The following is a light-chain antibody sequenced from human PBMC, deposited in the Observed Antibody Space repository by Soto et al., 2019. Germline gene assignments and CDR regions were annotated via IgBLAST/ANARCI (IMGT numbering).Light chain of an antibody. CDR3: HQYNNWPPYT. CDR2: VAS. CDR1: QSVSSN. J-gene: IGKJ2*01. Sequence: EIVMTQSPVTLSVSPGERATLACRAIQSVSSNLACYQQKPGQAPRHLIYVASTRATGIPARVSGSGSGTEFFITISSLKSEDFAVYYCHQYNNWPPYTFGQGTKLEIK. V-gene: IGKV3-15*01.